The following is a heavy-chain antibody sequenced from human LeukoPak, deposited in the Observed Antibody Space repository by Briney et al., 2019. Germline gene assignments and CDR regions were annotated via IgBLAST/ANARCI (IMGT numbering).Heavy chain of an antibody. J-gene: IGHJ5*02. V-gene: IGHV1-8*01. CDR1: GYTFTSYD. CDR2: MNPNSGNT. D-gene: IGHD6-6*01. CDR3: ARARSVYSSSSKPPNWFDP. Sequence: ASVKVSCKASGYTFTSYDINWVRQATGQGLEWMGWMNPNSGNTGYAQKFQGRVTMTRNTSISTANMELSSLRSEDTAVYYCARARSVYSSSSKPPNWFDPWGQGTLVTVSS.